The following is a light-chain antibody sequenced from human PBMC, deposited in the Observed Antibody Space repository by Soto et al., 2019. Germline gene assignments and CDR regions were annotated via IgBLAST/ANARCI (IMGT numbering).Light chain of an antibody. CDR3: QVWEGATDRPV. CDR1: DIGSKS. CDR2: YDS. V-gene: IGLV3-21*01. J-gene: IGLJ2*01. Sequence: SYELTQPPSVSVAPGETATITRGANDIGSKSVHWYQQKPGQAPVMVISYDSARPSGIPERFSGSNSGSTATLTISGVEAGDEADYFCQVWEGATDRPVFGGGTKVTVL.